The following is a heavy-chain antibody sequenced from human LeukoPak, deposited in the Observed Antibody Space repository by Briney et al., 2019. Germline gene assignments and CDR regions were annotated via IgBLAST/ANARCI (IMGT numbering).Heavy chain of an antibody. J-gene: IGHJ4*02. D-gene: IGHD1-1*01. Sequence: ASVKVSCKASGYTFTAYYIHWVRQAPGQGLEWMGRINPNSGDTNYAKRFQGRVTMTRDKSIRTPYMELNRLTFDDKAVYYCAREGQRLPLDYWGQGPLVTASS. CDR2: INPNSGDT. CDR3: AREGQRLPLDY. V-gene: IGHV1-2*06. CDR1: GYTFTAYY.